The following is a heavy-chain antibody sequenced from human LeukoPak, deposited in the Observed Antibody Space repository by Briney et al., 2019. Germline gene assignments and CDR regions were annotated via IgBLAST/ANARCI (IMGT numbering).Heavy chain of an antibody. D-gene: IGHD2-21*02. J-gene: IGHJ6*02. Sequence: ASVKVSCKASGYTFTFYAMNWVRQAPGQGLEWMGWINTNTGNPTYAQDFTGRFVFSLDTSVSTAYLQISSLKAEDTAVYYCARGPLGPYCGGDCCDFYYYYYGLDVWGQGTTVTVSS. CDR1: GYTFTFYA. CDR2: INTNTGNP. CDR3: ARGPLGPYCGGDCCDFYYYYYGLDV. V-gene: IGHV7-4-1*02.